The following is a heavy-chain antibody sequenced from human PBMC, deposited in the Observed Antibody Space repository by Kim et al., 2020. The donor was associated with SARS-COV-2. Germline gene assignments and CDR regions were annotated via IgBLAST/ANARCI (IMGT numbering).Heavy chain of an antibody. CDR1: GFTFGDYA. V-gene: IGHV3-49*03. CDR2: IRSKAYGGTT. Sequence: GGSLRLSCTASGFTFGDYAMSWFRQAPGKGLEWVGFIRSKAYGGTTEYAASVKGRFTISRDDSKSIAYLQMNSLKTEDTAVYYCTRYGLVVRGQNFDYWGQGTLVTVSS. CDR3: TRYGLVVRGQNFDY. D-gene: IGHD3-10*01. J-gene: IGHJ4*02.